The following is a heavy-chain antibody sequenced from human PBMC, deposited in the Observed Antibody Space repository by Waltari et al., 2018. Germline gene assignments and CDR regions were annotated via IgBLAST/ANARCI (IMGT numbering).Heavy chain of an antibody. Sequence: EGQLVESGGGLVKPGGSLRLSCAASGFTVISTYMNWVRQAPGKGLQWVSNSDSSAPTLYADSVQGRFTISRDNANKSLSLQMNGLRAEDTAVYFCAGGRLSSPGRRDNYFAPWGQGLLVTVS. J-gene: IGHJ5*02. D-gene: IGHD2-15*01. CDR1: GFTVISTY. CDR2: SDSSAPT. CDR3: AGGRLSSPGRRDNYFAP. V-gene: IGHV3-66*01.